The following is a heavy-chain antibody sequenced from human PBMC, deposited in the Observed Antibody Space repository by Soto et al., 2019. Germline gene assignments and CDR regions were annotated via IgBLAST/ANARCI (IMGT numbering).Heavy chain of an antibody. CDR1: GGSFSGYY. CDR2: IYHSGST. J-gene: IGHJ6*02. D-gene: IGHD1-7*01. CDR3: ARELGPGLELRLYYYYGMDV. Sequence: PSETLSLTCAVSGGSFSGYYWTWIRQPPGTGLEWIGEIYHSGSTNYNPSLKSRVTISVDKSKNQFSLKLSSVTAADTAVYYCARELGPGLELRLYYYYGMDVWGQGTTVTVSS. V-gene: IGHV4-34*01.